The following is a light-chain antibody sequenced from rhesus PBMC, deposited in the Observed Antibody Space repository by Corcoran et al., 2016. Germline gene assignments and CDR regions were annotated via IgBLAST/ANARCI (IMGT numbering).Light chain of an antibody. J-gene: IGKJ2*01. CDR2: AAS. V-gene: IGKV1-33*01. Sequence: DIHMTQSPFSLSASVGDKVTTTCRASQGIRNALAWYQQKPGKAPKLLFYAASNLQSGVPSRSSGGGSGTVFTLTISSLQPEDFSVYYCQQRNSSPYSFGQGTKVEIK. CDR3: QQRNSSPYS. CDR1: QGIRNA.